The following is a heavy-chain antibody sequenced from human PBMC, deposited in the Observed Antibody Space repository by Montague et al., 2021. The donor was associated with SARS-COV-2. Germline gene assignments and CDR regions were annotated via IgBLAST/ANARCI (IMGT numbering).Heavy chain of an antibody. CDR3: ARGGGLSAVDCYYVMDV. Sequence: SETLSLTCNVSGGSISTYYWSWVRQPPGKGLEWIGYITYSGSTNYNPSLKNRVTMSVDTSKKKFSLKVSSVTAADTAVYYCARGGGLSAVDCYYVMDVWGQGTTVTVSS. J-gene: IGHJ6*02. V-gene: IGHV4-59*01. CDR2: ITYSGST. D-gene: IGHD2-15*01. CDR1: GGSISTYY.